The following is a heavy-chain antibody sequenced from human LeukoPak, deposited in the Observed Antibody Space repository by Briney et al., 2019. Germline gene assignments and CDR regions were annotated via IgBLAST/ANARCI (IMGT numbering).Heavy chain of an antibody. CDR2: ISYDGSNK. V-gene: IGHV3-30*03. CDR3: AETRDMGVPTYYYDSSGSSHFDL. J-gene: IGHJ2*01. Sequence: GGSLRLSCAASGCTFSSYGMHWVRQAPGKGLEWVAVISYDGSNKYCADSVKGRFTISRDNSKNTLYLQMNSLRAEDTAVYYCAETRDMGVPTYYYDSSGSSHFDLWGRGTLVTVSS. D-gene: IGHD3-22*01. CDR1: GCTFSSYG.